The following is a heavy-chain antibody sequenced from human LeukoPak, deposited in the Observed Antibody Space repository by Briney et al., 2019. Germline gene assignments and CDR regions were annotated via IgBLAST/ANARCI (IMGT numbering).Heavy chain of an antibody. V-gene: IGHV5-51*01. D-gene: IGHD3-10*01. Sequence: GESLKISCKGSGYSFTSYWIGWVRQMPGKGLEWMGIMYPGDSDIRYSPSFQGQVTISADKFISTTYLQWSSLKASDTAIYYCARHRYGSGSFDYWGQGTLVTVSS. CDR3: ARHRYGSGSFDY. CDR1: GYSFTSYW. CDR2: MYPGDSDI. J-gene: IGHJ4*02.